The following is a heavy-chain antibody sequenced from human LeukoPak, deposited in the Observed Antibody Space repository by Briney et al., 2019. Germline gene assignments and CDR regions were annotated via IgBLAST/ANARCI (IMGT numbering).Heavy chain of an antibody. CDR1: GFVFDEHG. V-gene: IGHV3-20*04. D-gene: IGHD2-2*01. Sequence: GGSLRLSCTASGFVFDEHGMTWVRQVPGKGLEWVSGISWSGKSTSYGDPVRGLFTISRDNAKNSLSLQMDSLRAEDTALYYCARAPITSPFYFDYWGQGALVTVSS. CDR3: ARAPITSPFYFDY. CDR2: ISWSGKST. J-gene: IGHJ4*02.